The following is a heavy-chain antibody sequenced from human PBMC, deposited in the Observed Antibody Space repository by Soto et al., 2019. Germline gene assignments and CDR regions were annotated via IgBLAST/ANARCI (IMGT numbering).Heavy chain of an antibody. CDR1: GYTFTSYD. CDR3: ATDGPSNSGNLYAFDI. CDR2: MNPNSGNT. V-gene: IGHV1-8*01. D-gene: IGHD5-12*01. J-gene: IGHJ3*02. Sequence: GASVKVSCKASGYTFTSYDINWVRQATGQGLEWMGWMNPNSGNTGYAQKFQGRVTMTRNTSISTAYMELSSLRSEDTAVYFCATDGPSNSGNLYAFDIWGQGTMVTVSS.